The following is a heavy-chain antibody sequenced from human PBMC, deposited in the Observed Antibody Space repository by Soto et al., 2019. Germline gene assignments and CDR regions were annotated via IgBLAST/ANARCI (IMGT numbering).Heavy chain of an antibody. D-gene: IGHD6-19*01. V-gene: IGHV4-34*01. CDR3: ARGPLLSIAVAGNNWFDP. J-gene: IGHJ5*02. CDR2: INHSGST. Sequence: SETLSLTCAVYGGSFSAYYWSWIRQPPGKGLEWIGEINHSGSTDYNPSLKSRVTISVDTSKNQFSLKLSSVTAADTAVYYCARGPLLSIAVAGNNWFDPWGQGTQVTVSS. CDR1: GGSFSAYY.